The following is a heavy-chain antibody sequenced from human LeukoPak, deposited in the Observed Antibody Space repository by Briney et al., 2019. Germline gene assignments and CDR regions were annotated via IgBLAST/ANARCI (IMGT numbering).Heavy chain of an antibody. J-gene: IGHJ4*02. CDR3: AKTGDYYDGDDY. D-gene: IGHD3-22*01. Sequence: TGGSLRLSCAASGFGFNNAWMIWVRQTPGKGLEWVGRIKSNLDDGTADYATPVKGRFIISRDDSKNTLYLQMNSLRAEDTAVYYCAKTGDYYDGDDYWGQGTLVTVSS. CDR1: GFGFNNAW. V-gene: IGHV3-15*01. CDR2: IKSNLDDGTA.